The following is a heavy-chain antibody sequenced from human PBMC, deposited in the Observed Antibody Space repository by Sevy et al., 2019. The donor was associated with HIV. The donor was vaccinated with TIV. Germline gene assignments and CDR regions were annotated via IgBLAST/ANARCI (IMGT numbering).Heavy chain of an antibody. J-gene: IGHJ4*02. V-gene: IGHV3-48*02. CDR1: GFTFSSYS. Sequence: GGSLRLSCAASGFTFSSYSMNWVRQAPGKGLEWVSYISSSSSTIYYADSVKGRFTISRDNAKNSLYLQMNSLRDEDTAVYYCARDYHSPARRRFGEFDYRGQGTLVTVSS. CDR2: ISSSSSTI. D-gene: IGHD3-10*01. CDR3: ARDYHSPARRRFGEFDY.